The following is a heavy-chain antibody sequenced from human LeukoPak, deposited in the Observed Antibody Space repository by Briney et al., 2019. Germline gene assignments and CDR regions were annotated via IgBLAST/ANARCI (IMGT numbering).Heavy chain of an antibody. J-gene: IGHJ4*02. V-gene: IGHV3-23*01. D-gene: IGHD6-13*01. CDR1: GFTFSTYA. Sequence: GGSLRLSCAASGFTFSTYAMSWVRQAPGKGLEWVSAISGSGGSTYYADSVKGRFTISRDNSKNTLYLQMNSLRAEDTAVYYCARDLSSSYYFDYWGQGTLVTVSS. CDR2: ISGSGGST. CDR3: ARDLSSSYYFDY.